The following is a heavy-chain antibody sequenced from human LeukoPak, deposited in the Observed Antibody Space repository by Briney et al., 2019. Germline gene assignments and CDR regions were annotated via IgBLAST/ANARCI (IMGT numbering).Heavy chain of an antibody. D-gene: IGHD2-2*03. CDR1: GGTFSSYT. CDR3: ARVGYCSSTSCYHNWFDP. Sequence: SVKVSCKASGGTFSSYTISWVRQAPGQGLEWMGRIIPILGIANYAQEFQGRVTITADKSTSTAYMELSSLRSEDTAVYYCARVGYCSSTSCYHNWFDPWGQGTLVTVSS. V-gene: IGHV1-69*02. J-gene: IGHJ5*02. CDR2: IIPILGIA.